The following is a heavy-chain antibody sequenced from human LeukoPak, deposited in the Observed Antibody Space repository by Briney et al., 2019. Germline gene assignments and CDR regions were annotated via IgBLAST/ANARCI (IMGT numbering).Heavy chain of an antibody. CDR1: GFTFSTYW. D-gene: IGHD5-18*01. Sequence: GGSLRLSCVASGFTFSTYWMYWVRQVPGKGLVWVSRINSDGGSTAYADSVKGRFTISRDNARNTLYMKMNSLRAEDTAVYYCARPGGFSYGYYFDHWGQGALVTVSS. CDR2: INSDGGST. CDR3: ARPGGFSYGYYFDH. V-gene: IGHV3-74*01. J-gene: IGHJ4*02.